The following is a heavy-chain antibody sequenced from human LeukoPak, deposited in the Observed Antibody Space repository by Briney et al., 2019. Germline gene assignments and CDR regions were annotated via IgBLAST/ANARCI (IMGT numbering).Heavy chain of an antibody. D-gene: IGHD4-17*01. CDR2: MNPNSGNT. J-gene: IGHJ6*03. CDR1: GGTFSRYA. Sequence: ASVKVSCKASGGTFSRYAMSWVRQAPGQGLEWMGWMNPNSGNTGYAQKFQGRVTITRNTSISTAYMELSSLRSEDTAVYYCARAGYGDYGSYYYYYMDVWGKGTTVTVSS. CDR3: ARAGYGDYGSYYYYYMDV. V-gene: IGHV1-8*03.